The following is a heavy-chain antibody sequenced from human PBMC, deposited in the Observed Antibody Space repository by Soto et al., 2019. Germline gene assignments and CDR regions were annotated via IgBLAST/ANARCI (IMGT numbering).Heavy chain of an antibody. D-gene: IGHD6-19*01. V-gene: IGHV1-69*13. CDR2: IIPIFGTA. CDR3: AGIHRGGWYVAFDS. J-gene: IGHJ3*02. Sequence: GASVKVSCKASGGTFSSYAISWVRQAPGQGLEWMGGIIPIFGTANYAQKFQGRVTITADESTSTAYMELSSLRSEDTAVYYCAGIHRGGWYVAFDSWGDGTMVTVS. CDR1: GGTFSSYA.